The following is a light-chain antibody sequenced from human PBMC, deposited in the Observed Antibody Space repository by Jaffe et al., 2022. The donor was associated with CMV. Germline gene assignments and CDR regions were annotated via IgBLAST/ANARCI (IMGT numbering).Light chain of an antibody. CDR3: SSYAGRNNVV. J-gene: IGLJ2*01. CDR2: EVT. Sequence: QSALTQPPSASGSPGQSVTISCAGTISDVGGYNYVSWYQQHPGKAPKLMIYEVTKRPSGVPDRFSGSKSGNTASLTVSGLQAEDEADYYCSSYAGRNNVVFGGGTKLTVL. V-gene: IGLV2-8*01. CDR1: ISDVGGYNY.